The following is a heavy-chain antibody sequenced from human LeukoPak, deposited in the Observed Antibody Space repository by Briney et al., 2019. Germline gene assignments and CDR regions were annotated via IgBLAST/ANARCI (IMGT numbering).Heavy chain of an antibody. CDR2: INHSGST. V-gene: IGHV4-34*01. D-gene: IGHD2-2*01. J-gene: IGHJ5*02. CDR1: GGSFSGYY. CDR3: ARTGYCSSTSCRTYQYNWFDP. Sequence: SETLSLTCAVYGGSFSGYYWSWIRQPPGKGLEWIGEINHSGSTNYNPSLKSRVTISVDTSKTQFSLKLSSVTAADTAVYYCARTGYCSSTSCRTYQYNWFDPWGQGTLVTVSS.